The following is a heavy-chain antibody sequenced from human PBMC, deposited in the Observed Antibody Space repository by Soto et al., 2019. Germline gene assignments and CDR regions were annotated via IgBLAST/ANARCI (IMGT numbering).Heavy chain of an antibody. D-gene: IGHD3-10*01. CDR3: ARGVLRLPSGP. CDR2: IYHTGST. Sequence: SETLSLTCTVSSASISSSSYFWGWIRQTPGKGLEWIGSIYHTGSTYYSPSLKSRVTISVDTSEDQFSLKLRSVTAADTAVYYCARGVLRLPSGPWGQGTLVTVSS. V-gene: IGHV4-39*01. J-gene: IGHJ5*02. CDR1: SASISSSSYF.